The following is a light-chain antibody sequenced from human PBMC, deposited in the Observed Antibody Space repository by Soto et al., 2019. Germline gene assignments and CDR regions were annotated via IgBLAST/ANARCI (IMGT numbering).Light chain of an antibody. J-gene: IGKJ4*01. CDR2: AAS. CDR3: QQVNSFPVT. CDR1: QDVSSY. Sequence: DIQLTQSPAFLSASIGDGVTITCLASQDVSSYLAWYQQRPGKAPKLLIYAASTLQSGVPSRFSGSGSGTEFTLTISSLQPEDFATYYCQQVNSFPVTFGGGTKVDIK. V-gene: IGKV1-9*01.